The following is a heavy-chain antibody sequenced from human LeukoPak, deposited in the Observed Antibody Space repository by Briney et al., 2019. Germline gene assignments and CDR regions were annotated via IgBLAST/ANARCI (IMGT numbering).Heavy chain of an antibody. Sequence: ASVTVSCTASGYTFPSYYIHWVRQAPAQGLAWMGIINPSGGSTNYAQDFQGRVTMTRDTSTSTVYMELSSLRSEDTAVYYCARRELAGSTAYFDYWGQGTLVTVSS. CDR2: INPSGGST. CDR3: ARRELAGSTAYFDY. V-gene: IGHV1-46*01. J-gene: IGHJ4*02. D-gene: IGHD1-26*01. CDR1: GYTFPSYY.